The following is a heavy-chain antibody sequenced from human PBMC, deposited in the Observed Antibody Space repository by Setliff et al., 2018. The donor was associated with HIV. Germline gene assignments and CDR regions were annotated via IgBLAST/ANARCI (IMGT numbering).Heavy chain of an antibody. CDR3: ARSLLPSITVAGTIGY. V-gene: IGHV4-61*09. CDR2: IHTSGNA. CDR1: GGSISSGTYF. J-gene: IGHJ4*02. Sequence: PSETLSLTCTVSGGSISSGTYFWSWIRQPAGKGLEWIGHIHTSGNANYNPSLNSRVTISVDTSKNHFSLKLSSVTAADTAVYYCARSLLPSITVAGTIGYCGQGSLVTVSS. D-gene: IGHD6-19*01.